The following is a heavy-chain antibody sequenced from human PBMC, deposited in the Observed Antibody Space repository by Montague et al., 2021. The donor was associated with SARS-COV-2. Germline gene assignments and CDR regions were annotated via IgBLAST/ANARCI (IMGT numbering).Heavy chain of an antibody. D-gene: IGHD3-10*01. Sequence: SETLSLTCTVAGDPVSRSYWNWIRQSPGKGLEWIGNIYYYGSVNYNPSLKSRLSISLDTSKNQLSLTLTSVTAADTATYYCARQITMVRKPFDSWGREPWSPSPQ. J-gene: IGHJ4*02. CDR2: IYYYGSV. CDR1: GDPVSRSY. V-gene: IGHV4-59*08. CDR3: ARQITMVRKPFDS.